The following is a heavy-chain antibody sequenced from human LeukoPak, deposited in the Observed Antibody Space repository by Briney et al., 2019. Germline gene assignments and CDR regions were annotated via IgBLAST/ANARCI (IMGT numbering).Heavy chain of an antibody. CDR1: GYTFIDYY. D-gene: IGHD3-10*01. J-gene: IGHJ6*02. CDR2: INPNSGDT. CDR3: AKSCIPGSGSYYPYYYGMDV. V-gene: IGHV1-2*02. Sequence: EASVKVSCKASGYTFIDYYMHWVRQAPGQGLEWVGWINPNSGDTNYAQKFQGRVTMTRDTSISTAYMELSRLTSDDTAVYYCAKSCIPGSGSYYPYYYGMDVWGQGTTVIVSS.